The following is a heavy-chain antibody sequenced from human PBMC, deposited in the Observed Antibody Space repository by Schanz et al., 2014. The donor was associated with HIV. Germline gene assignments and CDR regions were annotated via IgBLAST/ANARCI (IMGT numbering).Heavy chain of an antibody. Sequence: QVQLVQSGAEVKKPGASVKVSCKASGYTLTDHYMHWVRQAPGQGLEWMGWITPRNGGTNYAQKFLGRVTMTSDTSISTTYVELSRLSSDDTAVYYCARAFRIAASVSFDYWGQGTLVTVSS. J-gene: IGHJ4*02. CDR2: ITPRNGGT. CDR3: ARAFRIAASVSFDY. V-gene: IGHV1-2*02. CDR1: GYTLTDHY. D-gene: IGHD6-13*01.